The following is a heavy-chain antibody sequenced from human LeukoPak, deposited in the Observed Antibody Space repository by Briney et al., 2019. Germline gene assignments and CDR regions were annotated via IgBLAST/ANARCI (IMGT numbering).Heavy chain of an antibody. D-gene: IGHD4-17*01. CDR3: ATKGTFNPGPYGESLGY. J-gene: IGHJ4*02. CDR2: MNPNSGNT. V-gene: IGHV1-8*02. CDR1: GYTFSSYA. Sequence: ASVKVSCKASGYTFSSYAINWVRQATGQGLEWMGWMNPNSGNTGYAQKFQGRVTMTRNTSISTAYMELSSLRSEDTAVYYCATKGTFNPGPYGESLGYWGQGTLVTVSS.